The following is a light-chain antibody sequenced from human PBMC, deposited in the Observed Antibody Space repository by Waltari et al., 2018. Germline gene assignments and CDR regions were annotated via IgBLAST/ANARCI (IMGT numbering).Light chain of an antibody. CDR1: QSVRNN. CDR3: QQYNNWPPVFT. V-gene: IGKV3-15*01. CDR2: GAS. J-gene: IGKJ3*01. Sequence: EIVMTQSPATLSVSPGERATLSCRASQSVRNNLAWYQQKPGQAPRLLIYGASTRATGIPARFSGSGSGTDFTLTISSLQSEDFAVYYCQQYNNWPPVFTFGPGTKVDIK.